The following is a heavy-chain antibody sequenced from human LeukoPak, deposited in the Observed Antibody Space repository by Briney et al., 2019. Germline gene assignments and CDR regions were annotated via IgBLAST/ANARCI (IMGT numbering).Heavy chain of an antibody. D-gene: IGHD6-6*01. CDR2: ISYDGSNK. CDR1: GFTFSSYA. J-gene: IGHJ4*02. V-gene: IGHV3-30-3*01. CDR3: AKEPRVAARQYYFDY. Sequence: GGSLRLSCAASGFTFSSYAMHWVRQAPGKGLEWVAVISYDGSNKYYADSVKGRFTISRDNSKNTLYLQMNSLRAEDTAVYYCAKEPRVAARQYYFDYWGQGTLVTVSS.